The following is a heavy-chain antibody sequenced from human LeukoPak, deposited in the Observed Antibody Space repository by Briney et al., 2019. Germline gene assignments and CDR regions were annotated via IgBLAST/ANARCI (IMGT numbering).Heavy chain of an antibody. CDR1: GGSISSGSYY. CDR3: ARGKGYDSSGLSQEYYFDY. J-gene: IGHJ4*02. D-gene: IGHD3-22*01. Sequence: TLSLTCTVSGGSISSGSYYWSWIRQPAGKGLEWIGRIYTSGSTNYNPSLKSRVIISVDTSKNQFSLKLSSVTAADTAVYYCARGKGYDSSGLSQEYYFDYWGQGALVTVSS. V-gene: IGHV4-61*02. CDR2: IYTSGST.